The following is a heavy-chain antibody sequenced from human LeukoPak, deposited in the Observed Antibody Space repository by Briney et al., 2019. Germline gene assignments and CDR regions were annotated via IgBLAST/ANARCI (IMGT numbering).Heavy chain of an antibody. Sequence: GGSLRLSCAASGFTFSSYGMHWVRQAPGKGLEWVAFIHYDGRNKNYADSVEGRFTISRDNSKSTLYLQMNSLNAEDTAVYHCAKGDGGGYYFYYYMDVWGKGTTVTISS. V-gene: IGHV3-30*02. CDR1: GFTFSSYG. CDR3: AKGDGGGYYFYYYMDV. CDR2: IHYDGRNK. D-gene: IGHD4-23*01. J-gene: IGHJ6*03.